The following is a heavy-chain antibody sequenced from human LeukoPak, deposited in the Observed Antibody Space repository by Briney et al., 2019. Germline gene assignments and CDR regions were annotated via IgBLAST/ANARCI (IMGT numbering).Heavy chain of an antibody. D-gene: IGHD3/OR15-3a*01. V-gene: IGHV3-48*03. CDR3: ARWTDV. Sequence: GGSLRLSCAASGFTFSSYEMNWVRQAPGKGLEWVSYIGSSGSSIYYADSVKGRFNISRDNAKNSLYLQMNSLRVEDTAVYYCARWTDVWGKGTTVTVSS. J-gene: IGHJ6*04. CDR1: GFTFSSYE. CDR2: IGSSGSSI.